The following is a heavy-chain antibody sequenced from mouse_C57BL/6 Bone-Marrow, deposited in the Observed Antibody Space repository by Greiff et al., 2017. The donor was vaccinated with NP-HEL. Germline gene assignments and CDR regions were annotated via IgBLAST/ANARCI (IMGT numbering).Heavy chain of an antibody. CDR3: ARQGGYYWYFDV. D-gene: IGHD2-2*01. J-gene: IGHJ1*03. V-gene: IGHV5-15*01. CDR1: GFTFSDYG. CDR2: ISNLAYSI. Sequence: EVMLVESGGGLVQPGGSLKLSCAASGFTFSDYGMAWVRQAPRKGPEWVAFISNLAYSIYYADTVTGRFTISSENAKNTLYLEMSSLRSEDTAMYYCARQGGYYWYFDVWGTGTTVTVSS.